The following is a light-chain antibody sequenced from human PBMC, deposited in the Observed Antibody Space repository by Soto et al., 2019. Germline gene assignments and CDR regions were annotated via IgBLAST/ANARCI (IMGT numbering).Light chain of an antibody. J-gene: IGKJ1*01. CDR2: AAS. CDR3: QQSHSTPSWT. CDR1: RSISIY. Sequence: DIQMTQSPSSLSASVGDRVTITCRASRSISIYLNWYQQRPGKAPKLLIYAASSLQSGVPSRFSGSGSGTDFTLTISSLQPEDFATYYCQQSHSTPSWTFGQGTKVDNK. V-gene: IGKV1-39*01.